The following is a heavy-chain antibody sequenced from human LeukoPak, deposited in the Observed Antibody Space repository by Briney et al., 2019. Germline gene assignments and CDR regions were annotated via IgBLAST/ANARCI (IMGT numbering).Heavy chain of an antibody. CDR2: MNPNSGNT. J-gene: IGHJ3*02. D-gene: IGHD1-26*01. CDR3: ARDKWAISRGAFDI. Sequence: ASVKVSCKASGYTFTSYGISWVRQAPGQGLEWMGWMNPNSGNTGYAQKFQGRVTMTRNTSISTAYMELSSLRSEDTAVYYCARDKWAISRGAFDIWGQGTMVTVSS. CDR1: GYTFTSYG. V-gene: IGHV1-8*02.